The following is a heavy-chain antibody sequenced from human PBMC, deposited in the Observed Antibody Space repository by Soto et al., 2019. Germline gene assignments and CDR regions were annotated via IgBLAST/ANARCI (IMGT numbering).Heavy chain of an antibody. CDR1: GFTFSSYA. CDR2: ITFRGDNT. CDR3: AKLGTMGVFDN. J-gene: IGHJ4*02. Sequence: EVQLLESGGGKVPPGGSLSLSCAASGFTFSSYAMSWVRQAPGKGLEWLAGITFRGDNTYYADSVKGRFTLSRDNSRNRLDLQMNSLKVEDTALYYCAKLGTMGVFDNWGQGTLLTVSS. V-gene: IGHV3-23*01. D-gene: IGHD1-26*01.